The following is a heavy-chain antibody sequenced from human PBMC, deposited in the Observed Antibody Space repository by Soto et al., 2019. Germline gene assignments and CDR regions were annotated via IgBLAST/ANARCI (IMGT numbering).Heavy chain of an antibody. CDR3: ARGGALSTSLYWGDGLDS. CDR2: IIPVFGTP. V-gene: IGHV1-69*06. J-gene: IGHJ4*02. Sequence: QVQLEQSGSEVKKSGSSVTVSCKASGYSFSSHAITWVRQAPGHGLEWMGGIIPVFGTPSYAQKFQGRVTISADKSSNTSYLDLRSLRSEDTAVYYCARGGALSTSLYWGDGLDSWGQGTQVTVSS. CDR1: GYSFSSHA. D-gene: IGHD2-15*01.